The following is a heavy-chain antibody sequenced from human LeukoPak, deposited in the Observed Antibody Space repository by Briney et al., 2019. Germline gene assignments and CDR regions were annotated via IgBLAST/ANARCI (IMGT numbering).Heavy chain of an antibody. CDR2: IYPGDSDT. CDR3: ARVIVISSGSYPFDY. CDR1: GYSFTSYW. V-gene: IGHV5-51*01. Sequence: GESLKISCKGSGYSFTSYWIGWVRQMPGKGLEWMGIIYPGDSDTRYSPSFQGQVTISADKSISTAYLQWSSLKASDTAMYYCARVIVISSGSYPFDYWGQGTLVTVSS. D-gene: IGHD1-26*01. J-gene: IGHJ4*02.